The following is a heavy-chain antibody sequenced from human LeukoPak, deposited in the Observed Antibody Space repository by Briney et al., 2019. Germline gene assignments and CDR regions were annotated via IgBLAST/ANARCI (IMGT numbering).Heavy chain of an antibody. CDR1: GFTFNSYW. CDR2: IKQDVNEK. V-gene: IGHV3-7*01. D-gene: IGHD3-9*01. Sequence: GGSLRLSCAASGFTFNSYWMSWVRQAPGKGLEWVANIKQDVNEKYYVDSVEGRFTISRDNAKNSLYLQMNSLRAEDTAVYYCARESRGYDILTGKYHRGYYSYYMDVWGKGTTVTVSS. J-gene: IGHJ6*03. CDR3: ARESRGYDILTGKYHRGYYSYYMDV.